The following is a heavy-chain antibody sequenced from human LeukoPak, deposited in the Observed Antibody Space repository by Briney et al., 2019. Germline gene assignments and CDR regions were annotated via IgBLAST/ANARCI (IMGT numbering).Heavy chain of an antibody. CDR2: ISSSSSYI. V-gene: IGHV3-21*01. J-gene: IGHJ3*02. CDR1: GFTFSSYS. D-gene: IGHD1-26*01. Sequence: GGSLRLSCAASGFTFSSYSMNWVRQAPGKGLEWVSSISSSSSYIYYADSVKGRVTISRDNAKNSLYLQMNSLRAEDTAVYYCARDPLVGATSGAFDIWGQGTMVTVSS. CDR3: ARDPLVGATSGAFDI.